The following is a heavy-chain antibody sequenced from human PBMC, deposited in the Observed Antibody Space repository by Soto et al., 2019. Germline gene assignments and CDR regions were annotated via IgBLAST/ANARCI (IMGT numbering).Heavy chain of an antibody. V-gene: IGHV1-2*02. CDR1: GYTFTGYY. CDR3: AKGGAIVAAGTRVYLYNAMDV. Sequence: ASVKVSCKASGYTFTGYYVHWVRQAPGQGLEWMGWINPNSGDTYLAQRFQGRVTMNRDTSIGSAYMELRGLTSDDTAEYYCAKGGAIVAAGTRVYLYNAMDVWGQGTTVTVSS. D-gene: IGHD1-26*01. J-gene: IGHJ6*02. CDR2: INPNSGDT.